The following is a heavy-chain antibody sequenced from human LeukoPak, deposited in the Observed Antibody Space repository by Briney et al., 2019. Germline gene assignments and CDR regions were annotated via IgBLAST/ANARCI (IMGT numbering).Heavy chain of an antibody. CDR3: ARMYYYDSSGYYYDY. J-gene: IGHJ4*02. Sequence: KSSETLSLTCAVAGGSISSGGYSWSWIRQPPGKGLECIGYIYHSGSTYYNPSLKSRVTISVDRSKNQFSLKLSSVTAADTAVYYCARMYYYDSSGYYYDYWGQGTLVTVSS. D-gene: IGHD3-22*01. CDR2: IYHSGST. V-gene: IGHV4-30-2*01. CDR1: GGSISSGGYS.